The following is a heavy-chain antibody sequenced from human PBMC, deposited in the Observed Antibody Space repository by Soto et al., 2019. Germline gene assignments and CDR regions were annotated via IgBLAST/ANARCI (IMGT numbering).Heavy chain of an antibody. Sequence: GGSLRLSCAASGFTFSSYAMSWVRQAPGKGLEWVSAISGSGGSTYYADSVKGRFTISRDNSKNTLYLQMNSLRAEDTAVYYCAKAIGYCSSTRCYTGLAYYYYGMDVWGQGTTVTVSS. CDR3: AKAIGYCSSTRCYTGLAYYYYGMDV. CDR2: ISGSGGST. J-gene: IGHJ6*02. V-gene: IGHV3-23*01. D-gene: IGHD2-2*02. CDR1: GFTFSSYA.